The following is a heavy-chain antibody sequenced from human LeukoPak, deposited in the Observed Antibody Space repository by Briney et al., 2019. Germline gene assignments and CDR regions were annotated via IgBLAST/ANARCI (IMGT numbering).Heavy chain of an antibody. Sequence: PGGSLRLSCAASGFTFSSYAMHWVRQAPGKGLEWVAVISYDGSNKYYADSVKGRFTISRDNPKNTLYLQMNSLRAEDTAVYYCARAPGYCGGDCYDSYYFDYWGQGTLVTVSS. CDR2: ISYDGSNK. D-gene: IGHD2-21*02. CDR1: GFTFSSYA. CDR3: ARAPGYCGGDCYDSYYFDY. J-gene: IGHJ4*02. V-gene: IGHV3-30-3*01.